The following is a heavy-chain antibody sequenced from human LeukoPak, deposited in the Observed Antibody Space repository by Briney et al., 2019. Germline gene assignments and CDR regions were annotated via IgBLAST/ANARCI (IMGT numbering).Heavy chain of an antibody. CDR2: ISSSSSYI. V-gene: IGHV3-21*01. D-gene: IGHD6-19*01. CDR1: GFTFSSYS. CDR3: ARGSGWYFP. Sequence: GGSLRLSCAASGFTFSSYSMNWVRQAPGKGLEWVSSISSSSSYIYYADSVKGRFTISRDNAKNSVYLQMSSLRVEDTAVYYCARGSGWYFPWGQGTLVTVSS. J-gene: IGHJ5*02.